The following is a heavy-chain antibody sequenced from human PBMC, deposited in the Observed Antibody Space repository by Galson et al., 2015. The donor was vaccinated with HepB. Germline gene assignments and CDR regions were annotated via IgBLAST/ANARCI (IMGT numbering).Heavy chain of an antibody. D-gene: IGHD3-3*01. V-gene: IGHV4-34*01. Sequence: ETLSLTCAVYGGSFSGYYWSWIRQPPGKGLEWIGEINHSGSTNYNPSLKSRVTISVDTSKNQFSLKLSSVTAADTAVYYCARGKGLRFLEWLSPGSPFDYWGQGTLVTVSS. CDR3: ARGKGLRFLEWLSPGSPFDY. CDR1: GGSFSGYY. J-gene: IGHJ4*02. CDR2: INHSGST.